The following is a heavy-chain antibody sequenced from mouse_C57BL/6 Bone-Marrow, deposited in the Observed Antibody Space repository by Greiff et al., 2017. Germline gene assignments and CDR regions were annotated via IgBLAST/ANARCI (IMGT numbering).Heavy chain of an antibody. D-gene: IGHD1-1*01. CDR2: ISSGGSYT. V-gene: IGHV5-6*01. Sequence: EVKLQESGGDLVKPGGSLKLSCAASGFTFSSYGMSWVRQTPDKRLEWVATISSGGSYTYYPDSVKGRFTISRDNAKNTLYLQMSSLKSEDTAMYYCARQTITTVVYWCFDVWGTGTTVTVSS. J-gene: IGHJ1*03. CDR3: ARQTITTVVYWCFDV. CDR1: GFTFSSYG.